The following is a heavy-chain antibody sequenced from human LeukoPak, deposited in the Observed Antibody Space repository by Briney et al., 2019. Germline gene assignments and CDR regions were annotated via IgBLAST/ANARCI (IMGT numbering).Heavy chain of an antibody. CDR2: IYYSGST. J-gene: IGHJ4*02. Sequence: SETLSLTCTVSGGSISSYYWSWIRQPPGKGLEWIGYIYYSGSTNYNPSLKSRVTISVDTSKNQFSLKLSSVTAADTAVYYCARMTTLAVDYWGQGTLVTVSS. D-gene: IGHD4-17*01. CDR3: ARMTTLAVDY. CDR1: GGSISSYY. V-gene: IGHV4-59*01.